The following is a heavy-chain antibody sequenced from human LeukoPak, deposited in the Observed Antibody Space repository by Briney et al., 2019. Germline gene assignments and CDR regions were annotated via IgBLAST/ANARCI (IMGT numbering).Heavy chain of an antibody. V-gene: IGHV3-30-3*01. CDR2: TSSDLNVK. CDR3: AREGYYGSGSPPSLYFDY. D-gene: IGHD3-10*01. J-gene: IGHJ4*02. Sequence: GGSLRLSCAASGFTFRNYVIHWVRQAPGKGLEWVAVTSSDLNVKLYADSVKGRPTISRDNSRSTLYLQMNSLRPEDTAIYYCAREGYYGSGSPPSLYFDYWGQGTLVTISS. CDR1: GFTFRNYV.